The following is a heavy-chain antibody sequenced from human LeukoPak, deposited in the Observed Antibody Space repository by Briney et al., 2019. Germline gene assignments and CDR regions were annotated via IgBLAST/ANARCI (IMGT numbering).Heavy chain of an antibody. CDR2: ISGSGSNK. CDR3: ATSQSSVAGIVGD. CDR1: GFTFSDYF. D-gene: IGHD6-19*01. Sequence: GGSLRLSCAVSGFTFSDYFMTWIRQAPGKGLEWVSYISGSGSNKYYADSVKGRFTISRDNARNSLYLQMNSLRVEDTAVYYCATSQSSVAGIVGDWGQGTLVTVSS. J-gene: IGHJ4*02. V-gene: IGHV3-11*04.